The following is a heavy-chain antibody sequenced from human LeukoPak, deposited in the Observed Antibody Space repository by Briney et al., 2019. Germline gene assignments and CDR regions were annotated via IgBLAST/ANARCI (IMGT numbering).Heavy chain of an antibody. V-gene: IGHV4-30-4*01. CDR3: ARSLDCSSTSCYNYYGMDV. CDR2: IYYSGST. J-gene: IGHJ6*02. D-gene: IGHD2-2*01. CDR1: GGSISSGDYY. Sequence: SQTLSLTCTVSGGSISSGDYYWSWIRQPPGKGLEWIGYIYYSGSTYYNPSLKSRVTISVDKSKNQFSLKLSSVTAADTAVYYCARSLDCSSTSCYNYYGMDVWGQGTTVTVSS.